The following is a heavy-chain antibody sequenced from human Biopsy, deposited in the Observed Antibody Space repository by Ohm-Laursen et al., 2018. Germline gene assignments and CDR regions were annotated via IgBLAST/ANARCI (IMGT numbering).Heavy chain of an antibody. CDR2: IYPGGST. Sequence: SDTLSLTCDVSGGDINNYYWGWIRQPAGKGLEWIGRIYPGGSTNYNPSLKSRVTMSVGTSKKQLSLRLRSVTAADTAMYYCASVVLGPTNDAFDLWGQGTMVVVSS. CDR3: ASVVLGPTNDAFDL. D-gene: IGHD3-22*01. V-gene: IGHV4-4*07. CDR1: GGDINNYY. J-gene: IGHJ3*01.